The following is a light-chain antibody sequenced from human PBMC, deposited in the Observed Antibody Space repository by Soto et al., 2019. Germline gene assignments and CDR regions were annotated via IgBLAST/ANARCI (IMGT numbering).Light chain of an antibody. CDR2: AAS. V-gene: IGKV1-39*01. Sequence: DIQMTQSPSSLSASVGDRVTITCRASQSISSYLNWYQQKPGKAPKLLIYAASSLQSGVPSRFRGRGSGTDFALTISSLQPEDFATYYCQQSYSTLIFTFGPGTKVDIK. CDR3: QQSYSTLIFT. J-gene: IGKJ3*01. CDR1: QSISSY.